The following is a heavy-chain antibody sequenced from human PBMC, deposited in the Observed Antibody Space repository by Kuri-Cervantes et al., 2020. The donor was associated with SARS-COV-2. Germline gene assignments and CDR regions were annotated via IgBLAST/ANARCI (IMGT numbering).Heavy chain of an antibody. CDR3: ARDSPLVGATWNYFDY. J-gene: IGHJ4*02. CDR2: ISGSGGST. V-gene: IGHV3-23*01. Sequence: GESLKISCAASGFTFSSYAMSWVRQAPGKGLEWVSAISGSGGSTYYADSVKGRFTISRDNSKNTLYLQMNSLRAEDTAVYYCARDSPLVGATWNYFDYWGQGTLVTDSS. CDR1: GFTFSSYA. D-gene: IGHD1-26*01.